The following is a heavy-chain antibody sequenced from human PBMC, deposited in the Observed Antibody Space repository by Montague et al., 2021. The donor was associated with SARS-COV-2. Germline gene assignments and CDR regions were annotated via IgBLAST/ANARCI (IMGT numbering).Heavy chain of an antibody. V-gene: IGHV4-39*01. Sequence: SETLSLTCTVSGGSISSSNYYWSWIRQPPGKEREWIANINCNRNNYYNPSSKSRVTISVDTSKNQFSLKLVSVTAADTALYYCARQKMGSVTIFGVVMHDRWFDPWGQGTLVTVSS. J-gene: IGHJ5*02. CDR1: GGSISSSNYY. CDR2: INCNRNN. CDR3: ARQKMGSVTIFGVVMHDRWFDP. D-gene: IGHD3-3*01.